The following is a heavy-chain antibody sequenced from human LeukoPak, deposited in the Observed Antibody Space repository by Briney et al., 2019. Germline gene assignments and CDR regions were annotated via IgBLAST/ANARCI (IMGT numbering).Heavy chain of an antibody. V-gene: IGHV4-34*01. CDR3: ARGRSGFGELPNLDY. J-gene: IGHJ4*02. D-gene: IGHD3-10*01. CDR2: INHSGST. CDR1: GGSFSGYY. Sequence: PSETLSLTCAVYGGSFSGYYWSWIRQPPGKGLEWIGEINHSGSTNYNPSLKSRVTISVDTSKNQFSLKLSSVTAADTAVYYCARGRSGFGELPNLDYWGQGTLVTVSS.